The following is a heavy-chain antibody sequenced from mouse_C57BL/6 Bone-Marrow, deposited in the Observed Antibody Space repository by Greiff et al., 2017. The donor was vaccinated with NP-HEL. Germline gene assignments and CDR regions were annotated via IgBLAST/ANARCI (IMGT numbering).Heavy chain of an antibody. CDR2: ISSGSSTI. J-gene: IGHJ4*01. CDR1: GFTFSDYG. V-gene: IGHV5-17*01. CDR3: ARETGNAMDY. D-gene: IGHD4-1*01. Sequence: VQLKESGGGLVKPGGSLKLSCAASGFTFSDYGMHWVRQAPEKGLEWVAYISSGSSTIYYADTVKGRFTISRDNAKNTLFLQMTSLRSEDTAMYYCARETGNAMDYWGQGTSVTVSS.